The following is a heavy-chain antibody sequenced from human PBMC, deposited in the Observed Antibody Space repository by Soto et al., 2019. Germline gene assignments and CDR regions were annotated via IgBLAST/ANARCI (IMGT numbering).Heavy chain of an antibody. CDR2: INPSGGST. D-gene: IGHD2-15*01. CDR3: ASYCSGGSCLPGAFDI. CDR1: GYTFTSYY. J-gene: IGHJ3*02. Sequence: ASVKVSCKASGYTFTSYYMHWVRQAPGQGLEWMGIINPSGGSTSYAQKFQGRVTMTRDTSTSTVYMELSSLRSEDTAVYYCASYCSGGSCLPGAFDIWGQGTMVTVSS. V-gene: IGHV1-46*01.